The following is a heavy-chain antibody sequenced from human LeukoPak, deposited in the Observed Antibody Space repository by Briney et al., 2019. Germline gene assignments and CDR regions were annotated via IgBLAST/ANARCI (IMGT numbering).Heavy chain of an antibody. CDR3: ARDLGPCSSTSCPQDY. D-gene: IGHD2-2*01. CDR2: INPNSGGT. Sequence: VASVKVSCKASVYTFTGYYMHWVRQAPGQGLEWMGWINPNSGGTNYAQKFQGRVTMTRDTSISTAYMELSRLRSDDTAVYYCARDLGPCSSTSCPQDYWGQGTLVTVSS. J-gene: IGHJ4*02. V-gene: IGHV1-2*02. CDR1: VYTFTGYY.